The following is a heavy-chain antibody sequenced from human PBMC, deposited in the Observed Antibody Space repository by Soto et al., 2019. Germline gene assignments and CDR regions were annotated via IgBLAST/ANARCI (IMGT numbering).Heavy chain of an antibody. D-gene: IGHD1-7*01. V-gene: IGHV1-18*01. Sequence: ASVKVSCKASGYTFTSYGISWVRQAPGQGLEWMGWISAYNGNTNYAQKLQGRVTMTTDTSTSTAYMELRSLRSDDTAVYYCARVAYNWNYPPDDYWGQGTLVTVSS. CDR1: GYTFTSYG. CDR3: ARVAYNWNYPPDDY. J-gene: IGHJ4*02. CDR2: ISAYNGNT.